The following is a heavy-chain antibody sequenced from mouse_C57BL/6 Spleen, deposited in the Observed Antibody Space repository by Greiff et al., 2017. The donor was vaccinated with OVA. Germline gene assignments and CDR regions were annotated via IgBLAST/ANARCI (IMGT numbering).Heavy chain of an antibody. Sequence: EVQVVESGPGLVKPSQSLSLTCSVTGYSITSGYYWNWIRQFPGNKLEWMGYISYDGSNNYNPSLKNRISITRDTSKNQFFLKLNSVTTEDTATYYCARKGDWEYDYDVWGQGTTLTVSS. D-gene: IGHD2-4*01. J-gene: IGHJ2*01. CDR2: ISYDGSN. CDR1: GYSITSGYY. V-gene: IGHV3-6*01. CDR3: ARKGDWEYDYDV.